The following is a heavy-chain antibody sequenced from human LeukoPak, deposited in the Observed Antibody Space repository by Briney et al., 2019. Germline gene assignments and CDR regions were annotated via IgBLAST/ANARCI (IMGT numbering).Heavy chain of an antibody. Sequence: GESLRLSCAGSGFSFSNAWLNWVRQAPGKGLEWVANIKQDGSEKYYVDSVKGRFTISRDNAKNSLYLQMNSLRAEDTAVYYCAKGQRFYGEYYFDYWGQGTLVTVSS. D-gene: IGHD4-17*01. CDR1: GFSFSNAW. CDR2: IKQDGSEK. CDR3: AKGQRFYGEYYFDY. V-gene: IGHV3-7*03. J-gene: IGHJ4*02.